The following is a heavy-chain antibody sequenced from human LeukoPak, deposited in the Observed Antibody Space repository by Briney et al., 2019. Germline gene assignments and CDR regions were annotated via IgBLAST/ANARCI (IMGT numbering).Heavy chain of an antibody. CDR1: GFTFGSYT. CDR3: AQVTRLSTGY. V-gene: IGHV3-23*01. J-gene: IGHJ4*02. Sequence: PGGSLRLSCAASGFTFGSYTMSWVRQAPGKGLEWVSFITESSGSTYYADSVKGRFTISRDNSKNALYLQMNSLRAEDTAVYYCAQVTRLSTGYWGQGTLVTVSS. D-gene: IGHD5/OR15-5a*01. CDR2: ITESSGST.